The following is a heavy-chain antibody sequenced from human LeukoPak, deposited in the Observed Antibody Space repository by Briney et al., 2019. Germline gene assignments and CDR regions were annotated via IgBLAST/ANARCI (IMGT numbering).Heavy chain of an antibody. CDR1: GGSFSGYY. CDR3: ARAACSSTSCYGRKNYFDY. Sequence: SETLSLTCAGYGGSFSGYYWSWIRQPPGKGLEWIGEINHSGSTNYNPSLKSRVTISVDTSKNQFSLKLSSVTAADTAVYYCARAACSSTSCYGRKNYFDYWGQGTLVTVSS. CDR2: INHSGST. V-gene: IGHV4-34*01. J-gene: IGHJ4*02. D-gene: IGHD2-2*01.